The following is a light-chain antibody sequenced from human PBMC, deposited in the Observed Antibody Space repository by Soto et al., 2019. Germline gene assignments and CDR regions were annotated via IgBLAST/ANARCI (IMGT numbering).Light chain of an antibody. CDR2: QNL. CDR1: NSNIGSNY. V-gene: IGLV1-47*01. J-gene: IGLJ2*01. Sequence: QSVLTQPPSASGTPGQRVTISCSGSNSNIGSNYVFWYQHLPGTAPKLLIYQNLQRPSGVPDRFSGSKSGTSASLTVSGLQAEDEADYYCSSYAGSNNVVFGGGTKLTVL. CDR3: SSYAGSNNVV.